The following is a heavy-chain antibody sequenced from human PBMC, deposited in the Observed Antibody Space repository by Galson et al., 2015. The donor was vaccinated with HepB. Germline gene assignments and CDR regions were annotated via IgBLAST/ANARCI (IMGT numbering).Heavy chain of an antibody. CDR3: TRDPGYYVGMDV. CDR1: GDSVSSSTAA. CDR2: TYYRSHWIN. Sequence: CAISGDSVSSSTAAWSWIRQSPSRGLEWLGRTYYRSHWINEYTVSVKGRITINPDTSKNQFSLQLNSVTPEDTAVYYCTRDPGYYVGMDVWGQGTTVTVSS. V-gene: IGHV6-1*01. J-gene: IGHJ6*02.